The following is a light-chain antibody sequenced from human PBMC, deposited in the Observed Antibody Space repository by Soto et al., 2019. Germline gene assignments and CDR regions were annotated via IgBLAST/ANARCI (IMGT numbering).Light chain of an antibody. CDR3: CSYAGTYLV. CDR2: DVS. Sequence: QSALTQPRSVSGSPGQSVTISCTGSSSDVGGYNYVSWYQQHPGKAPKLMINDVSKRPSGVPDRFSGSKSGNTASLTISGLEAEDEGDYYCCSYAGTYLVFGGGTKLTVL. J-gene: IGLJ2*01. V-gene: IGLV2-11*01. CDR1: SSDVGGYNY.